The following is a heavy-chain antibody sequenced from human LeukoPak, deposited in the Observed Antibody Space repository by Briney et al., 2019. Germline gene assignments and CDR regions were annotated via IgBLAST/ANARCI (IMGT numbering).Heavy chain of an antibody. V-gene: IGHV3-11*01. CDR1: GFTFSDYY. CDR3: ARDQAPSSYGSGSYHFDYYYYGMDV. CDR2: ISSSGSTI. J-gene: IGHJ6*02. D-gene: IGHD3-10*01. Sequence: PGGSLRLSCAASGFTFSDYYMSWIRQAPGKGLEWVSYISSSGSTIYYADSVKGRFTISRDNAKNSLYLQMNSLRAEDTAVYYCARDQAPSSYGSGSYHFDYYYYGMDVWGQGTTVTVSS.